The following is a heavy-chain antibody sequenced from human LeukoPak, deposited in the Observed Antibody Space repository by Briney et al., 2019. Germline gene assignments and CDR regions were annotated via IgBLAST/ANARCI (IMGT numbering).Heavy chain of an antibody. J-gene: IGHJ4*02. CDR1: GYTFTSYG. Sequence: SVKVSCKASGYTFTSYGISWVRQAPGQGLEWMGGIIPIFGTANYAQKFQGRVTITADESTSTAYMELSSLRSEDTAVYYCARANGRLRYFDWLLTYFDYWGQGTLVTVSS. CDR2: IIPIFGTA. V-gene: IGHV1-69*13. D-gene: IGHD3-9*01. CDR3: ARANGRLRYFDWLLTYFDY.